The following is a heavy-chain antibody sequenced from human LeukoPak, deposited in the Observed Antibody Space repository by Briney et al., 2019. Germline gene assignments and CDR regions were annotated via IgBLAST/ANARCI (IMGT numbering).Heavy chain of an antibody. J-gene: IGHJ6*02. CDR1: GYTFTSYG. Sequence: ASVKVSCKASGYTFTSYGISWVRQAPGQGLEWMGWISAYNGNTNYAQKLQGRVTMTTDTSTSTAYMELRSLRSDDTAVYYCARRLKSGSYFYYYYYGMDVWGQGTTVTVSS. V-gene: IGHV1-18*01. CDR3: ARRLKSGSYFYYYYYGMDV. CDR2: ISAYNGNT. D-gene: IGHD1-26*01.